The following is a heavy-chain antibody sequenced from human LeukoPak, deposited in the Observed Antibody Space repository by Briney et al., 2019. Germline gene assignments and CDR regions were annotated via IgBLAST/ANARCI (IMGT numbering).Heavy chain of an antibody. Sequence: GESLKISCQGSGYTFTNYWIGWVRQMPGKGLEWMGTIHPGDSDTRYSPSFQGQVTISADKSISTAYLQWSSLKGSDTAMYYCAKLGAYFSSWYGFFDYWGQGTLVTVSS. CDR3: AKLGAYFSSWYGFFDY. J-gene: IGHJ4*02. CDR1: GYTFTNYW. V-gene: IGHV5-51*01. D-gene: IGHD6-13*01. CDR2: IHPGDSDT.